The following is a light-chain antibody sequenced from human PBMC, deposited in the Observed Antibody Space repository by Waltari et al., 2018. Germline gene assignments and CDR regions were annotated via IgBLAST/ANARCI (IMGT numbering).Light chain of an antibody. J-gene: IGKJ4*01. CDR1: QSVSSF. Sequence: EVVMTQSPATLSVSPGERATLSYRASQSVSSFVAWYQQKPGQAPRLLNYGASTRATGSPARFSGSGSGTEFTLTISSLQSEDFAVYYCQQYNDWPPLTFGGGTKVESK. CDR2: GAS. V-gene: IGKV3-15*01. CDR3: QQYNDWPPLT.